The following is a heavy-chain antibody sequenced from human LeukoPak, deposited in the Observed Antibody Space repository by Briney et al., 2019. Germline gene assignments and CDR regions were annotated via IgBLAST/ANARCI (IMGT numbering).Heavy chain of an antibody. CDR3: ARAGYDILTGYYSDLDY. CDR1: GYTFTGYY. V-gene: IGHV1-2*02. D-gene: IGHD3-9*01. CDR2: INPNSGGT. Sequence: ASVKVSCKASGYTFTGYYMHWVRRAPGQGLEWMGWINPNSGGTNYAQKFQGRVTMTRDTSISTAYMELSRLRSDDTAVYYCARAGYDILTGYYSDLDYWGQGTLVTVSS. J-gene: IGHJ4*02.